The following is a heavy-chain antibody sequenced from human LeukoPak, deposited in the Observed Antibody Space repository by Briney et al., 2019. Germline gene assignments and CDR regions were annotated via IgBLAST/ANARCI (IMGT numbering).Heavy chain of an antibody. V-gene: IGHV3-23*01. D-gene: IGHD2-2*02. Sequence: QTGGSLRLSCAASGFTFSSYAMSWVRQAPGKGLEWVSAISGSGGSTCYADSVKGRFTISRDNSKNTLYLQMNSLRAEDTAVYYCAKDPIVVVPAAILDDAFDIWGQGTMVTVSS. CDR3: AKDPIVVVPAAILDDAFDI. J-gene: IGHJ3*02. CDR1: GFTFSSYA. CDR2: ISGSGGST.